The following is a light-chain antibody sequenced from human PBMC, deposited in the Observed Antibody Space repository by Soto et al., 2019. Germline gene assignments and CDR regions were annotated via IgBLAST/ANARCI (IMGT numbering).Light chain of an antibody. CDR2: EVA. CDR3: CSHSSSSYV. Sequence: QSALTQTASVSGSPGQSITMSCTGTSSDVGGYNFVSWYQQHPGKAPKLIVHEVANRLSGVSGRFSGSKSGNTAFLTISGLQAEDEAVYYCCSHSSSSYVFGTGTKVTVL. CDR1: SSDVGGYNF. J-gene: IGLJ1*01. V-gene: IGLV2-14*03.